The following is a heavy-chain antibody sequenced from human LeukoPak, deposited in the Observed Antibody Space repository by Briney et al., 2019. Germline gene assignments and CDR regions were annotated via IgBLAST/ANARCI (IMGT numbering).Heavy chain of an antibody. D-gene: IGHD3-10*01. V-gene: IGHV3-48*03. Sequence: GGSLRLSCAASGFTFSSYEMNWVRQAPGMGLEWVSYISSGGNNIYYADSVKGRFTISRDNAKNSLYLQMNSLTDDCRAVYYFGRTMTYGSGSPYIPFDYWGQGTLVAVSS. CDR3: GRTMTYGSGSPYIPFDY. CDR1: GFTFSSYE. J-gene: IGHJ4*02. CDR2: ISSGGNNI.